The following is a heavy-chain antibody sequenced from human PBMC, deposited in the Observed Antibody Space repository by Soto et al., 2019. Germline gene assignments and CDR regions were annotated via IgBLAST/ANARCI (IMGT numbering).Heavy chain of an antibody. Sequence: QVQLVESGGGVVQPGRSLRLSCAASGFTVSSYGMHWVRQAPGKGLEWVAVISDDGSNKYYADSVKGRFTISRDNSKNTLYLQMNSLTAEDTAVYYCAKDHPTTYGSGSKSHAMDVWGQGTTVTVSS. J-gene: IGHJ6*02. CDR1: GFTVSSYG. D-gene: IGHD3-10*01. V-gene: IGHV3-30*18. CDR2: ISDDGSNK. CDR3: AKDHPTTYGSGSKSHAMDV.